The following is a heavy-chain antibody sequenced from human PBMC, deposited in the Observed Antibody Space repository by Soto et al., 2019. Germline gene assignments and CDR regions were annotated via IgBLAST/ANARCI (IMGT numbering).Heavy chain of an antibody. D-gene: IGHD6-19*01. V-gene: IGHV3-48*02. CDR1: GFTFSTYS. CDR3: ARDKTARGWPLFDN. Sequence: PGGSLRLSCAASGFTFSTYSMNWVRQAPGKGLEWISYIPNGGGNTYYADSVKGRFTISRDNAKNSLFLEMNSPTDEDTAVYYCARDKTARGWPLFDNWGQGTLVTVSS. CDR2: IPNGGGNT. J-gene: IGHJ4*02.